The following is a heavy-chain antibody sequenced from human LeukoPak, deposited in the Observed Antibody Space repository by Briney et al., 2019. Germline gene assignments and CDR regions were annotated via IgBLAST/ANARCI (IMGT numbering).Heavy chain of an antibody. CDR2: IIPILGIA. CDR1: GGTFSSYA. CDR3: ARDLIPRGYSYGYYFDY. D-gene: IGHD5-18*01. V-gene: IGHV1-69*04. J-gene: IGHJ4*02. Sequence: GASVKVSCKASGGTFSSYAISWVRQAPGQGLEWMGGIIPILGIANYAQKFQGRVTITADKSTSTAYMELSSLRSEDTAVYYCARDLIPRGYSYGYYFDYWGQGTLVTVSS.